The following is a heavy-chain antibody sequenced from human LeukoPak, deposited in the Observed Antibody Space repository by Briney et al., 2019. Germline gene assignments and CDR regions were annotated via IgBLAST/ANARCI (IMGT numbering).Heavy chain of an antibody. CDR2: ISAYNGNT. V-gene: IGHV1-18*04. J-gene: IGHJ5*02. CDR3: ARDHRWFGELTDP. D-gene: IGHD3-10*01. Sequence: GASVKVSCKASGYTFTGYYMHWVRQAPGQGLEWMGWISAYNGNTNYAQKLQGRVTMTTDTSTSTAYMELRSLRSDDTAVYYCARDHRWFGELTDPWGQGTLVTVSS. CDR1: GYTFTGYY.